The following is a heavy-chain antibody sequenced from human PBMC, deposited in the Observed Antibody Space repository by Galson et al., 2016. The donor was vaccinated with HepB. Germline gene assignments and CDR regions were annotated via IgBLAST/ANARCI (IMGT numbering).Heavy chain of an antibody. CDR1: GFTFSSYA. J-gene: IGHJ3*01. CDR3: AKPLSGTYRVSACDP. V-gene: IGHV3-23*01. D-gene: IGHD1-26*01. CDR2: LNTAGVSS. Sequence: SLRLSCAASGFTFSSYAMSWVRQAPGKGLEWVASLNTAGVSSYYADSVKGRFTISRDNSQRILYLQMNSLRVDDTAVYFCAKPLSGTYRVSACDPWDQGTVVTVSS.